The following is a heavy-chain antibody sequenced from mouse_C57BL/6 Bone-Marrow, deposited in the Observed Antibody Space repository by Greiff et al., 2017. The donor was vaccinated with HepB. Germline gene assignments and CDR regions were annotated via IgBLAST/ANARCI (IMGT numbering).Heavy chain of an antibody. Sequence: VQLVESGAELVKPGASVKISCKASGYAFSSYWMNWVKQRPGKGLEWIGQIYPGDGDTNYNGKFKGKATLTADKSSSTAYMQLSSLTSEDSAVYFCARCYYGSSSFAYWGQGTLVTVSA. J-gene: IGHJ3*01. D-gene: IGHD1-1*01. CDR2: IYPGDGDT. CDR1: GYAFSSYW. CDR3: ARCYYGSSSFAY. V-gene: IGHV1-80*01.